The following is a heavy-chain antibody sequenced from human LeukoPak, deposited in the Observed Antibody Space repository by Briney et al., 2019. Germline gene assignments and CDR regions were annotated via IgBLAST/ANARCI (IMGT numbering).Heavy chain of an antibody. CDR3: ARGSSSSSWYENWFDP. D-gene: IGHD2-2*01. V-gene: IGHV1-3*01. Sequence: ASVKVSCKVSGYTFTSYAMHWVRQAPGQRLEWMGWINAGNGNTKYSQKFQGRVTITRDTSASTAYMELSSLRSEDTAVYFCARGSSSSSWYENWFDPWGQGTLVTVSS. CDR2: INAGNGNT. J-gene: IGHJ5*02. CDR1: GYTFTSYA.